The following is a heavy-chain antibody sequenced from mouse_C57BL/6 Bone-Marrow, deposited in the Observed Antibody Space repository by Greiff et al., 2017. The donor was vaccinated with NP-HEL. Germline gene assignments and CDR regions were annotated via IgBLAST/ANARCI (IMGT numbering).Heavy chain of an antibody. D-gene: IGHD2-14*01. CDR3: ARWRYHSWFAY. Sequence: VKLQQSGAELARPGASVKLSCKASGYTFTSYGISWVKQRTGQGLEWIGEIYPRSGNTYYNEKFKGKATLTADKSSSTAYRELRRLTSEDSPVYFCARWRYHSWFAYWGQGTLVTVSA. CDR2: IYPRSGNT. CDR1: GYTFTSYG. J-gene: IGHJ3*01. V-gene: IGHV1-81*01.